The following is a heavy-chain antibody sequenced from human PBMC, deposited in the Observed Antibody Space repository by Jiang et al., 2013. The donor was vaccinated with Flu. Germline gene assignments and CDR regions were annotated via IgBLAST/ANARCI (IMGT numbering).Heavy chain of an antibody. CDR2: IYYSGST. CDR1: GGSISSSSYY. Sequence: GPGLVKPSETLSLTCTVSGGSISSSSYYWGWIRQPPGKGLEWIGSIYYSGSTYYNPSLKSRVTISVDTSKKQFSMKLTSVTAADAAVYYCAISYYFDGSGYFSNDAFDIWGQGTRVTVSS. D-gene: IGHD3-22*01. CDR3: AISYYFDGSGYFSNDAFDI. J-gene: IGHJ3*02. V-gene: IGHV4-39*07.